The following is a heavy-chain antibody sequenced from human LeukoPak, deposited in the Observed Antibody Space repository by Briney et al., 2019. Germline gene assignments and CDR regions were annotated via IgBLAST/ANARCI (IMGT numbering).Heavy chain of an antibody. V-gene: IGHV4-61*02. CDR3: ARVPLGGSGWYYFDY. Sequence: SETLSLTCTVSGGSLSSGSYYWGWIRQPAGTGLEWIGRIYTSGSTNYNPSLKSRVTISVDTSKNQFSLKLSSVTAADTAVYYCARVPLGGSGWYYFDYWGQGTLVTVSS. CDR1: GGSLSSGSYY. D-gene: IGHD6-19*01. CDR2: IYTSGST. J-gene: IGHJ4*02.